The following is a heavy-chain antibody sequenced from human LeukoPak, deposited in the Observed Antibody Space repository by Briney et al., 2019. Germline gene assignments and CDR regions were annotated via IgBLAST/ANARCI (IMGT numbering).Heavy chain of an antibody. D-gene: IGHD3-9*01. CDR1: GFTFSSYA. CDR2: ISGSGGST. J-gene: IGHJ4*02. V-gene: IGHV3-23*01. Sequence: GGSLRLSCAASGFTFSSYAMSWVRQAPGKGLEWVPAISGSGGSTYYADSVKGRFTISRDNSKNTLYLQMNSLRAEDTAVYYCAKEGPDILTGYYRPEYYFDYWGQGTLVTVSS. CDR3: AKEGPDILTGYYRPEYYFDY.